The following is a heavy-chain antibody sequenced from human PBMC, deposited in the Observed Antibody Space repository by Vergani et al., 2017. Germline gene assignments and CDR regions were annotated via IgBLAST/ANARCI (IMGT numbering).Heavy chain of an antibody. J-gene: IGHJ4*02. D-gene: IGHD2-15*01. CDR2: IHTSGST. V-gene: IGHV4-61*02. Sequence: QVQLQESGPGLVKPSQTLSLTCTVSGGSINSHNYYWSWIRQPAGKGLEWIGRIHTSGSTNYHPSLKSRVTMSEDTSKNQFSLKLTSVTAADTAVYFCARGSCLGGSCYKPLFDYWGQGVLVTVSS. CDR3: ARGSCLGGSCYKPLFDY. CDR1: GGSINSHNYY.